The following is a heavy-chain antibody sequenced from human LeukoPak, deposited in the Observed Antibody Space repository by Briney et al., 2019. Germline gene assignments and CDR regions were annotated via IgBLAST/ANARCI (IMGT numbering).Heavy chain of an antibody. CDR2: IYHSGST. V-gene: IGHV4-38-2*02. D-gene: IGHD6-19*01. Sequence: SETLSLTCTVSGYSISSGYYWGWIRQPPGKGLEWIGSIYHSGSTYYNPSLKSRVTISVDTSKNQFSLKLSSVTAADTAVYYCARDGYSSGWPDAFDIWGQGTMVTVSS. CDR1: GYSISSGYY. J-gene: IGHJ3*02. CDR3: ARDGYSSGWPDAFDI.